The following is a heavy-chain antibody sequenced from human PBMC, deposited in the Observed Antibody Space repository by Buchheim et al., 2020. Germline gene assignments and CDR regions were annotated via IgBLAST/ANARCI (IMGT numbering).Heavy chain of an antibody. CDR1: GFTFSRYS. CDR2: ISSSSNTI. D-gene: IGHD6-6*01. CDR3: ARDPSDSTSSSNPSAYYFDN. Sequence: EVQLVESGGGLVQPGGSLRLSCAASGFTFSRYSMNWVRQAPGKGLEWLSYISSSSNTIYYVDSVRGRFTISRDNAKDSLYLQMNGLRDEDTAVYYCARDPSDSTSSSNPSAYYFDNWGHGTL. V-gene: IGHV3-48*02. J-gene: IGHJ4*01.